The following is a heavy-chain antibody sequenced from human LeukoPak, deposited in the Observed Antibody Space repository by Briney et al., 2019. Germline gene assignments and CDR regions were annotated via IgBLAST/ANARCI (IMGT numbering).Heavy chain of an antibody. V-gene: IGHV1-2*02. D-gene: IGHD1-7*01. CDR2: INPNSGGT. Sequence: ASVKVSCKASEYTFIGYFIHWVRQAPGQGLEWMGWINPNSGGTNYAQKFQGRVTMTRDTSISTAYLELNRLRSDDTGVYYCARDHGWTGTTSDYYFDYWGQGTLVTVSS. J-gene: IGHJ4*02. CDR3: ARDHGWTGTTSDYYFDY. CDR1: EYTFIGYF.